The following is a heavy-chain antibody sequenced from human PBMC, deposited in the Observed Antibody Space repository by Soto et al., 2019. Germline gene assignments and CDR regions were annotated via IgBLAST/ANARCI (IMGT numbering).Heavy chain of an antibody. D-gene: IGHD3-3*01. CDR1: GFTFSTYV. CDR2: IWYDGSNK. Sequence: GGSLRLSCAASGFTFSTYVMNWVRQAPGKGLEWVAVIWYDGSNKYYADSVKGRFTISRDNSKNTLYLQMNSLRAEDTAVYYCARGFLELPGYWGQGTLVTVSS. CDR3: ARGFLELPGY. J-gene: IGHJ4*02. V-gene: IGHV3-33*08.